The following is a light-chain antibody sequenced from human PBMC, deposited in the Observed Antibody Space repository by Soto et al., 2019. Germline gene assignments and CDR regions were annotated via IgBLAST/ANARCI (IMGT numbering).Light chain of an antibody. J-gene: IGLJ1*01. Sequence: QSVLTQPPSASETPGQRVTISCSGSSSNIGRNTVNWYQQLPGTAPKLVIYSNNQRPSGVPDRFSGSKSVTSGSLAIIGLQSEDEADYYCAAWDNSLSEYVFGTGTKVTVL. CDR2: SNN. CDR1: SSNIGRNT. V-gene: IGLV1-44*01. CDR3: AAWDNSLSEYV.